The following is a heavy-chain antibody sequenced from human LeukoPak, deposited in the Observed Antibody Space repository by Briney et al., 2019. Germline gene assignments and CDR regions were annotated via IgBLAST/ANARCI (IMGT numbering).Heavy chain of an antibody. CDR1: GASISSYY. V-gene: IGHV4-59*01. Sequence: PSQSLSLTCTVSGASISSYYWSWVRQPPGRGLEWVGYIYYSGSTNYNPSLKSRVTISVDTSNNQFSLKLSSVTAADTAVYYCARGGGGYCSSTSCFPGTTWGQGTLVTVSS. D-gene: IGHD2-2*01. CDR2: IYYSGST. J-gene: IGHJ4*02. CDR3: ARGGGGYCSSTSCFPGTT.